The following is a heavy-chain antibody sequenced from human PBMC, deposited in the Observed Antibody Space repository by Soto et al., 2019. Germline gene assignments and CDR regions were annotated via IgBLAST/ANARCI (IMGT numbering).Heavy chain of an antibody. J-gene: IGHJ4*02. Sequence: APAKATCKASRYTFTSKCISWVRQAPGQGLEWMGWISAYNGNTNYAQKLQGRVTMTTDTSTSTAYMELRSLRSDDTAVYYCARGDIAVAGTDYWGQGTLVTVSS. CDR1: RYTFTSKC. CDR2: ISAYNGNT. V-gene: IGHV1-18*01. D-gene: IGHD6-19*01. CDR3: ARGDIAVAGTDY.